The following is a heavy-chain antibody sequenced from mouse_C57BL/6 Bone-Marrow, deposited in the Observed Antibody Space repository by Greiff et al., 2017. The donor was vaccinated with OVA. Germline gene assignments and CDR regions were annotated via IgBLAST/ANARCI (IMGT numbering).Heavy chain of an antibody. CDR1: GFSLTSYG. CDR2: IWRGGST. CDR3: AKSPYYYGSSPYCDY. J-gene: IGHJ2*01. V-gene: IGHV2-5*01. D-gene: IGHD1-1*01. Sequence: VQLQESGPGLVQPSQSLSITCTVSGFSLTSYGVHWVRQSPGKGLEWLGVIWRGGSTDYNAAFMSRLSITKDNSKSPVFFKMNSLQADDTAIYYCAKSPYYYGSSPYCDYGGKGTTLTVSS.